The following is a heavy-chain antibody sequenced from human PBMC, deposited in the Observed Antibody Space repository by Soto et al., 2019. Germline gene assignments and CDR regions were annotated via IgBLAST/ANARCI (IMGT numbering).Heavy chain of an antibody. Sequence: QVQLVQSGAEVKKPGASVKVSCKASGYTFTSYGISWVRQAPGQGLEWMGWISAYNGNTNYAQKLQGRGTRPTDTSTSTAYMELRSLRSDDTAVYYCASPNCSGGSCSVDYWGQGTLVTVSS. CDR2: ISAYNGNT. D-gene: IGHD2-15*01. V-gene: IGHV1-18*01. CDR3: ASPNCSGGSCSVDY. CDR1: GYTFTSYG. J-gene: IGHJ4*02.